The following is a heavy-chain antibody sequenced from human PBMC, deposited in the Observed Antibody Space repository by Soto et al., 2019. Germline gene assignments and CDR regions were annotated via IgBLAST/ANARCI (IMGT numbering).Heavy chain of an antibody. V-gene: IGHV3-66*01. CDR2: IYSGGST. D-gene: IGHD3-16*01. CDR3: ARDPWAADY. J-gene: IGHJ4*02. Sequence: EVQLVESGGGLVQPGGSLRLSCAASGFTVSTKYMSWVRQAPGKGLEWVSVIYSGGSTFYADSVRGRFTVSRDNSKNTVNLQMTSLGAEAPAVYYCARDPWAADYWGQGTLVTVSS. CDR1: GFTVSTKY.